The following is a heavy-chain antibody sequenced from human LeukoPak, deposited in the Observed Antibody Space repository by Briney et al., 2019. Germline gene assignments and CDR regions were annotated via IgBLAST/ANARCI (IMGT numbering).Heavy chain of an antibody. CDR1: GFIFNNYA. CDR2: IIGSSGST. V-gene: IGHV3-23*01. CDR3: AKGAYDYIEIAYFDY. Sequence: GGSLRLSCVASGFIFNNYAMNWVRQAPGKGLEGVSLIIGSSGSTFYADSVKGRFTISRDKSKNTLYLQMNSLRAEDTAVYYCAKGAYDYIEIAYFDYWGQGSLVTVSS. J-gene: IGHJ4*02. D-gene: IGHD5-12*01.